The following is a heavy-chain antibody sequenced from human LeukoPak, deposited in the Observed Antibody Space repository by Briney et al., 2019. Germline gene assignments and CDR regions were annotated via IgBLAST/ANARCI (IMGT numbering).Heavy chain of an antibody. D-gene: IGHD6-19*01. CDR3: ARHGPGYSSVFDY. J-gene: IGHJ4*02. Sequence: SETLSLTCTVSGGSITNYYWSWIRQPPGKGLEWIGYLYYTGSTNYNSSLKSRVTISVDMSKNQFSLKLRSMTAADTAVYYCARHGPGYSSVFDYWGREPWSPSPQ. CDR2: LYYTGST. V-gene: IGHV4-59*08. CDR1: GGSITNYY.